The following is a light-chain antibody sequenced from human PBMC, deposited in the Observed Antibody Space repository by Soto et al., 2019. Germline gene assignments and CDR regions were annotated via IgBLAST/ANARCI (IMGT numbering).Light chain of an antibody. CDR3: QSYDRSMSGYV. Sequence: QSVLTQPPSVSGAPGQRVTISCTGRSSNIGAGYDVHWYQQLPGTAPKLLIYDNSNRPSGVPDRFSGSKSGTSASLAITGLQAEDDADYYCQSYDRSMSGYVFGTGTKVTVL. V-gene: IGLV1-40*01. CDR1: SSNIGAGYD. CDR2: DNS. J-gene: IGLJ1*01.